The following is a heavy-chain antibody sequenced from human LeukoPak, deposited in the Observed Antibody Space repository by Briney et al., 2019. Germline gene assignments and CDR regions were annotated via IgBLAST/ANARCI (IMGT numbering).Heavy chain of an antibody. CDR2: IIPIFGIA. CDR3: ARGGVATIEDYGDYETVSSFDP. Sequence: SVKVSCKASGGTFSSYAISWVRQAPGQGLEWMGRIIPIFGIANYAQKLQGRVTITADKSTSTAYMELSSLRSEDTAVYYCARGGVATIEDYGDYETVSSFDPWGQGTLVTVSS. V-gene: IGHV1-69*04. J-gene: IGHJ5*02. D-gene: IGHD4-17*01. CDR1: GGTFSSYA.